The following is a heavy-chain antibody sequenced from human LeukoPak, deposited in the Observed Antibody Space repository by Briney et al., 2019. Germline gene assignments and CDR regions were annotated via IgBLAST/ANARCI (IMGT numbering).Heavy chain of an antibody. Sequence: SETLSLTCAVYGGSFSGYYWSWIRQPPGKGLEWIGEINHSGSTNYNPSLKSRVTISVDTSKNQFSLKLSSVTAADTAVYYCARAIKVDYIAAAGGHFDYWGQGTLVTVSS. CDR1: GGSFSGYY. D-gene: IGHD6-13*01. CDR3: ARAIKVDYIAAAGGHFDY. V-gene: IGHV4-34*01. J-gene: IGHJ4*02. CDR2: INHSGST.